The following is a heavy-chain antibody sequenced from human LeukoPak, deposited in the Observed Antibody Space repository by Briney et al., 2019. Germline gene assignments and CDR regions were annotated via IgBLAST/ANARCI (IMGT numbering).Heavy chain of an antibody. J-gene: IGHJ4*02. CDR2: IYYSGST. CDR1: GGSISSDY. D-gene: IGHD6-19*01. CDR3: ARHGSRAVAGYIDY. Sequence: PSETLSLTFTVPGGSISSDYCSWIRQSPGKGLERIGYIYYSGSTYYNPSLTSRVTISADTSKNQFSLRLSSVTAADTAVYYCARHGSRAVAGYIDYWGQGTLVTVSS. V-gene: IGHV4-59*08.